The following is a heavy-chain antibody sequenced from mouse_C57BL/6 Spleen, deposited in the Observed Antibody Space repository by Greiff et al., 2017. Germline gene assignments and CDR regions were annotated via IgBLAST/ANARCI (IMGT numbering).Heavy chain of an antibody. CDR3: ARPITTVGFAY. J-gene: IGHJ3*01. CDR2: ISSGSSTI. V-gene: IGHV5-17*01. D-gene: IGHD1-1*01. CDR1: GFTFSDYG. Sequence: VVESGGGLVKPGGSLKLSCAASGFTFSDYGMHWVRQAPEKGLEWVAYISSGSSTIYYADTVKGRFTISRDNAKNTLFLQMTSLRSEDTAMYYCARPITTVGFAYWGQGTLVTVSA.